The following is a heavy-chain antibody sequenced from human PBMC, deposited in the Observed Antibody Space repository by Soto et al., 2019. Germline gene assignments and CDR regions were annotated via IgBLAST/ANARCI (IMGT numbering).Heavy chain of an antibody. CDR2: IFYSGST. CDR3: ARDGKVSGSATHWFDP. D-gene: IGHD1-26*01. Sequence: PSETLSLTCTVSGGSISSYYWSWIRQPPGKGLEWIGCIFYSGSTNYSPSLRSRVTISVDTSKNQFSLELSSVTAADTAVYYCARDGKVSGSATHWFDPWGQGTLVTVPS. J-gene: IGHJ5*02. CDR1: GGSISSYY. V-gene: IGHV4-59*01.